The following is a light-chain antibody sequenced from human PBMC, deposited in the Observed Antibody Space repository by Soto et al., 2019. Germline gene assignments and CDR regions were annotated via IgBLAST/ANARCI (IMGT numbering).Light chain of an antibody. V-gene: IGLV6-57*04. CDR2: EEN. J-gene: IGLJ2*01. CDR1: SGSIASNY. Sequence: NFMLTQPHSVSESPGKTVTISCTRSSGSIASNYVQWYQQRPGSAPTPVIYEENERPSGVPDRFSGSIDSSSNSASLTISGLKTDDEADYYCQSYQSGNVVFGGGTKLTVL. CDR3: QSYQSGNVV.